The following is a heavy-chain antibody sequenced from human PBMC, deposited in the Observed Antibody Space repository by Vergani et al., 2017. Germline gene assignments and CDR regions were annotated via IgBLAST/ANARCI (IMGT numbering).Heavy chain of an antibody. V-gene: IGHV3-23*01. CDR3: AKGRGHSSGWSYYYYYYMDV. J-gene: IGHJ6*03. CDR2: ISGSGGST. CDR1: GFTFSSYA. Sequence: EVQLLESGGGLVQPGGSLRLSCAASGFTFSSYAMSWVRQAPGKGLEWVSAISGSGGSTYYADSVKGRFTISRDNSKNTLYLQMNSLRAEDTAVYYCAKGRGHSSGWSYYYYYYMDVWGKGTTVTVSS. D-gene: IGHD6-19*01.